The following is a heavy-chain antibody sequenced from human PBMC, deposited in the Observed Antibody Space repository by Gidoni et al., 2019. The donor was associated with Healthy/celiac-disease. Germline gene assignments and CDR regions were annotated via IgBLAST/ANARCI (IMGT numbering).Heavy chain of an antibody. Sequence: QVQLQESGPGLVTPSETLSLTCTVSGYSISSGYPLGWIRQPPGKGLEWIGSLYHSGSTYYNPSLKSRVTISVDTSKNQFSLKLSSVTAADTAVYYCARGRRITIFGVVTKGDAFDIWGQGTMVTVSS. CDR2: LYHSGST. CDR1: GYSISSGYP. V-gene: IGHV4-38-2*02. CDR3: ARGRRITIFGVVTKGDAFDI. J-gene: IGHJ3*02. D-gene: IGHD3-3*01.